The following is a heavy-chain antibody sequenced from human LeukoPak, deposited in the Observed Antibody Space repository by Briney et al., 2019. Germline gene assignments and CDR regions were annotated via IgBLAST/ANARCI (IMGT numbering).Heavy chain of an antibody. Sequence: SETLSLTCTVSGGSISDYFWNWVRQPPGKGLEWIGYSHTSGSTDSKPSLKTRVSISLDTSKNQFSLKLTSVTAADTAVYYCARRLDVWGQGATVTVSS. CDR2: SHTSGST. V-gene: IGHV4-4*09. CDR3: ARRLDV. CDR1: GGSISDYF. J-gene: IGHJ6*02.